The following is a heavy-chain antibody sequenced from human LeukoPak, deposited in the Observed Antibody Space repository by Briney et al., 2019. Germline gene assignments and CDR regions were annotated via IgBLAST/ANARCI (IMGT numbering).Heavy chain of an antibody. CDR1: GFTFSSYA. Sequence: GSLRLSCAASGFTFSSYAMSWVRQAPGKGLEWVSGISGSGGRAHYADSVKGRFTISRDNSKNTLYLQMNSLRAEDTVVYYCAKDSGGGDCAFDSWGHGALVTVSS. CDR3: AKDSGGGDCAFDS. J-gene: IGHJ4*01. V-gene: IGHV3-23*01. D-gene: IGHD2-21*02. CDR2: ISGSGGRA.